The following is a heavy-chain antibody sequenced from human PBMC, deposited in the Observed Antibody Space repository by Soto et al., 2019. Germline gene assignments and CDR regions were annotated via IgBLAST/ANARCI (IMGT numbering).Heavy chain of an antibody. CDR3: VGGVSGWFDP. CDR2: SLPIFGTA. Sequence: QVQLVQSGAEVKKPGSSVKGSCKASGGTFLSYAISWERQAPGQGLEWMGGSLPIFGTANYAQKFQGRVTLTADESTSTAYMELSSLRSEDRAVYYCVGGVSGWFDPWGQGTLVTVSS. D-gene: IGHD3-16*01. CDR1: GGTFLSYA. V-gene: IGHV1-69*12. J-gene: IGHJ5*02.